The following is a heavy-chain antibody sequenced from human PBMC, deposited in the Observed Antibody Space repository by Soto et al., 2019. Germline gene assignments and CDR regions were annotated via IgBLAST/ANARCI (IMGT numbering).Heavy chain of an antibody. CDR1: GFTFSSYW. V-gene: IGHV3-7*01. J-gene: IGHJ5*02. CDR3: ARGPYCSSTSCYGPWFDP. Sequence: GGSLRLSCAASGFTFSSYWMSWVRQAPGKGLEWVANIKQDGSEKYYVDSVKGRFTISRDNAKNSLYLQMNSLRAEDTAVYYCARGPYCSSTSCYGPWFDPWGQGTLVTVSS. D-gene: IGHD2-2*01. CDR2: IKQDGSEK.